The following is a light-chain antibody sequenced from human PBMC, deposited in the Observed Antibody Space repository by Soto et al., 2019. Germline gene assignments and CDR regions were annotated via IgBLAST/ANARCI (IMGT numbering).Light chain of an antibody. Sequence: QSVLTQPPSASGSPGQSVTISCTGTSSDVGGYNYVSWYQQHPGKAPKLMICEVSKRPSGVPDRFSGSKSGNTASLTVSGLQAEDEADYYCSSYAGSNNPVVFGGGTKLTVL. CDR1: SSDVGGYNY. CDR3: SSYAGSNNPVV. V-gene: IGLV2-8*01. CDR2: EVS. J-gene: IGLJ2*01.